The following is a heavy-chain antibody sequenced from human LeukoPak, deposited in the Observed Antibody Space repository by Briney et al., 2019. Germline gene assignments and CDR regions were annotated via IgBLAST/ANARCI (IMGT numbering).Heavy chain of an antibody. J-gene: IGHJ4*02. Sequence: SVKVSCKASGGTFSSYAISWVQQAPGQGLEWMGGIIPIFGTANYAQKFQGRVTITADESTSTAYMELSSLRSEDRAVYYCARDPGGYCSSTSCPLYYWGQGTLVTVSS. CDR3: ARDPGGYCSSTSCPLYY. CDR2: IIPIFGTA. D-gene: IGHD2-2*01. V-gene: IGHV1-69*13. CDR1: GGTFSSYA.